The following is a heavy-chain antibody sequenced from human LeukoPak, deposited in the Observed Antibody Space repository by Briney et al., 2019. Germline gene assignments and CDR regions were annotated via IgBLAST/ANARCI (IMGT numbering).Heavy chain of an antibody. CDR1: GGSISSYY. CDR3: ARPFRYDILTGYTSYYFDY. D-gene: IGHD3-9*01. CDR2: IYYSGST. J-gene: IGHJ4*02. V-gene: IGHV4-39*01. Sequence: SETLSLTCTVPGGSISSYYWGWIRQPPGKGLEWIGSIYYSGSTYYNPSLKSRVTISVDTSKNQFSLKLSSVTAADTAVYYCARPFRYDILTGYTSYYFDYWGQGTLVTVSS.